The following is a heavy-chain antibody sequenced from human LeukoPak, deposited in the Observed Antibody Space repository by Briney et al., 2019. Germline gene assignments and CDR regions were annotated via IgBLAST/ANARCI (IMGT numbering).Heavy chain of an antibody. D-gene: IGHD2-21*02. CDR3: ARGRADYYFDY. Sequence: GGSPRLSCAASGFTFCGYSMNCVREAPGKGLEWVSYISSGSSTIYYADSVRGRFTISRDNAKSSLYLQMNSLRAEDTAVYYCARGRADYYFDYWSQGTLVIVSS. J-gene: IGHJ4*02. CDR2: ISSGSSTI. V-gene: IGHV3-48*01. CDR1: GFTFCGYS.